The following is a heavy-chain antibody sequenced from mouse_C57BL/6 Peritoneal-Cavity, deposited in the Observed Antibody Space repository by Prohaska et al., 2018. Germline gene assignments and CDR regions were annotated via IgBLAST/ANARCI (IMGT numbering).Heavy chain of an antibody. CDR2: IYPGDGDT. V-gene: IGHV1-82*01. Sequence: QVQLQQSGPELVKPGASVKISCKASGFAFSSSWMNWVKQRPGKGLEWIGRIYPGDGDTNYNGKFKGEATLTADKSSSTAYMQLSSLTSEDSALYFCARDRDYGSSLAWFAYWGQGTLVTVSA. CDR1: GFAFSSSW. D-gene: IGHD1-1*01. CDR3: ARDRDYGSSLAWFAY. J-gene: IGHJ3*01.